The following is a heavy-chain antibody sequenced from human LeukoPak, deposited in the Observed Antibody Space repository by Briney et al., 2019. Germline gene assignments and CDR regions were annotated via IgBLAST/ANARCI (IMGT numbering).Heavy chain of an antibody. D-gene: IGHD6-19*01. CDR3: AREPLAVAGLDY. J-gene: IGHJ4*02. CDR2: ISSSGSTI. Sequence: GGSLRLSCAASGFTFSSYEMNWVRQAPGKGLEWVLYISSSGSTIYYADSVKGRFTISRDNAKNSLYLQMNSLRAEDTAVYYCAREPLAVAGLDYWGQGTLVTVSS. CDR1: GFTFSSYE. V-gene: IGHV3-48*03.